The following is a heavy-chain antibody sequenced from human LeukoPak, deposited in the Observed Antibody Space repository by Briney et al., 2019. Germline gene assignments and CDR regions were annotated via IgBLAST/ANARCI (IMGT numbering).Heavy chain of an antibody. D-gene: IGHD4-17*01. Sequence: RGASVKVSCKASGYTFTSNYIHWVRQAPGQGLEWMGMIYPRDGSTSYAQKFQGRVTVTRDTSTSTVHMELSGLRSEDTAVYYCAGEKTGDYGEYTFDYWGQGTLVTVSS. CDR3: AGEKTGDYGEYTFDY. CDR1: GYTFTSNY. CDR2: IYPRDGST. J-gene: IGHJ4*02. V-gene: IGHV1-46*01.